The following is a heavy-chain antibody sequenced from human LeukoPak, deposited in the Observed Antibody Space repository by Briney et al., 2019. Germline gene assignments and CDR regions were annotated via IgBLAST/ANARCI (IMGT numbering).Heavy chain of an antibody. V-gene: IGHV2-5*01. D-gene: IGHD2-2*01. J-gene: IGHJ5*02. CDR3: AHSALGYCSSTSCLGWFDP. Sequence: SGPTLVNPTQTLTLTCTFSGFSLSTSGVGVGWIRQPPGKALEWLALIYWNDDKRYSPSLKSRLTITKDTSKNQVVLTMANMDPVDTATYYCAHSALGYCSSTSCLGWFDPWGQGTLVTVSS. CDR1: GFSLSTSGVG. CDR2: IYWNDDK.